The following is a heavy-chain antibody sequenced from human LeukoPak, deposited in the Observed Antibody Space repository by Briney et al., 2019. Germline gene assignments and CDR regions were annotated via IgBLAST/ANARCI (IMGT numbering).Heavy chain of an antibody. CDR3: ARLDIVVVTAIPDAFDI. J-gene: IGHJ3*02. CDR1: GGSISSYY. Sequence: PSETLSLTCTVSGGSISSYYWSWIRQPPGKGLEWIGYIYYSGSTNYNPSLKSRVTISVDTSKNQFSLKLSSVTAADTAVYYCARLDIVVVTAIPDAFDIWGQGTMVTVSS. D-gene: IGHD2-21*02. CDR2: IYYSGST. V-gene: IGHV4-59*08.